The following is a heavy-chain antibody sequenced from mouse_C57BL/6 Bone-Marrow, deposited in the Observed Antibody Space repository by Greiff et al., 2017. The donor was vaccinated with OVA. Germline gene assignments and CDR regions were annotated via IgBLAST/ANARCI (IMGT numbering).Heavy chain of an antibody. CDR2: IYPRDGST. Sequence: VQLQQSDAELVKPGASVKISCKVSGYTFTDHTIHWMKQRPEQGLEWIGYIYPRDGSTKYNEKFKGKATLTADKSSSTAYMQLNSLTSEDSAVYFCARGAIKGGYYYAKDYWGQGTSVTVAS. J-gene: IGHJ4*01. D-gene: IGHD2-4*01. CDR1: GYTFTDHT. V-gene: IGHV1-78*01. CDR3: ARGAIKGGYYYAKDY.